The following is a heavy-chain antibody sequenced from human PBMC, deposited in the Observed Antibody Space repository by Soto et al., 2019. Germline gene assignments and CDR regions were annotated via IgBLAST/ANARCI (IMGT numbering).Heavy chain of an antibody. J-gene: IGHJ6*02. CDR2: IIPIFGTA. V-gene: IGHV1-69*06. CDR3: ARSQLERRFYYYYGMDV. D-gene: IGHD1-1*01. Sequence: SVKVSCKASGYTFTTYGISWVRQAPGQGLEWMGGIIPIFGTANYAQKFQGRVTITADKSTSTAYMELSSLRSEDTAVYYCARSQLERRFYYYYGMDVWGQGTTVTVSS. CDR1: GYTFTTYG.